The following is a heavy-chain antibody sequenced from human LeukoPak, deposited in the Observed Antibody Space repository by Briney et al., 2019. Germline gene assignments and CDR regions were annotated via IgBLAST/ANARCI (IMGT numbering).Heavy chain of an antibody. CDR3: AQDRGARYPFGMDV. CDR1: GLTFSTYA. D-gene: IGHD2-2*01. J-gene: IGHJ6*02. V-gene: IGHV3-23*01. CDR2: IGGGGTT. Sequence: GGSLRLSCAASGLTFSTYAMRWIRQAPGKGLEWVSSIGGGGTTSYADSVKGRFTISRDLSKITVYLQMNSLRAEDAAVYYCAQDRGARYPFGMDVWGQGSTVTVSS.